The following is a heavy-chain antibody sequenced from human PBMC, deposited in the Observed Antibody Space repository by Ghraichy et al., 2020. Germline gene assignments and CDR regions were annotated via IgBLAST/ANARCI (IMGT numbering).Heavy chain of an antibody. V-gene: IGHV3-30*04. D-gene: IGHD4-23*01. CDR3: ARDKVTEVSPFDY. Sequence: GGSLRLSCAASGFPFSTYSIHWVRQAPGKGLEWVAAISSHGDNKYYAPSVNGRFTILRDNSKNTLFLHMNSLRTEDTAVYYCARDKVTEVSPFDYWGQGTLVIVSS. J-gene: IGHJ4*02. CDR1: GFPFSTYS. CDR2: ISSHGDNK.